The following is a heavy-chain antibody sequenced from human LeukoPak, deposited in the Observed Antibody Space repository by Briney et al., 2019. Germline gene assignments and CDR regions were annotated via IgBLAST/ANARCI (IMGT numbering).Heavy chain of an antibody. CDR2: IYHTGNS. J-gene: IGHJ5*02. CDR3: ARHRITIFGVVIYNWFDP. Sequence: SETLSLTCTVSGGSVSSDYWSWIRQPPGKGLEWIGYIYHTGNSDYNPSLKSRVTISVDTSKNQFSLKLSSVTAADTAVYYCARHRITIFGVVIYNWFDPWGQGTLVTVSS. D-gene: IGHD3-3*01. CDR1: GGSVSSDY. V-gene: IGHV4-59*08.